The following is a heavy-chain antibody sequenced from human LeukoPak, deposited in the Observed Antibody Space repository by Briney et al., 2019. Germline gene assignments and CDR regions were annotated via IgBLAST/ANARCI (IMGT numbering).Heavy chain of an antibody. Sequence: KPSGTLSLTCAVSGGSISSYGWSWIRQPAGKGLECIGRIYSSGSTNYNPSLKSRVTMSIDTSKNQFSLKLSSVTAADTAVYYCARDSWSSISSGPGYWGQGTLVTVSS. CDR2: IYSSGST. J-gene: IGHJ4*02. CDR3: ARDSWSSISSGPGY. CDR1: GGSISSYG. V-gene: IGHV4-4*07.